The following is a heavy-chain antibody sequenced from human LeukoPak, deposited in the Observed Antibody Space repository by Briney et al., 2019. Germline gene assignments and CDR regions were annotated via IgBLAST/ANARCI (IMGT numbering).Heavy chain of an antibody. CDR3: AREGPTFDY. Sequence: SETLSLTCTVSGYSISSGYYWGWIRQPPGKGLEWIGSIYHSGSTYYNPSLKSRVTISVDTSKNQFSLKLSSVTAADTAVYYCAREGPTFDYWGQGTLVTVSS. V-gene: IGHV4-38-2*02. CDR1: GYSISSGYY. J-gene: IGHJ4*02. CDR2: IYHSGST.